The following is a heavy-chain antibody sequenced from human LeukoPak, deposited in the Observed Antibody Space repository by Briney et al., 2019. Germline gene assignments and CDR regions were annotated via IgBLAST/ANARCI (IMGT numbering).Heavy chain of an antibody. CDR1: GGSFSGYY. J-gene: IGHJ4*02. CDR3: ARGRSATVRGVISYYFDY. V-gene: IGHV4-34*01. Sequence: PSETLSLTCAVYGGSFSGYYWSWIRQPPGKGLEWIGEINHSGSTNYNPSLKSRVTISVATSKNQFSLKLSSVTAADTAVYYCARGRSATVRGVISYYFDYWGQGTLVTVSS. D-gene: IGHD3-10*01. CDR2: INHSGST.